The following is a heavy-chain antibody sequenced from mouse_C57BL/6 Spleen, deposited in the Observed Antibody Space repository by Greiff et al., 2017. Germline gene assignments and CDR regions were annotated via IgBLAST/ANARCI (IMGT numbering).Heavy chain of an antibody. CDR2: IRLKSDNYAT. J-gene: IGHJ2*01. CDR3: PIYYGYGYFDY. Sequence: DVKLQESGGGLVQPGGSMKLSCVASGFTFSNYWMNWVRQSPEKGLEWVAQIRLKSDNYATHYAESVKGRFTISRDDSKSSVYLQMNNLRAEDTGIYYCPIYYGYGYFDYWGQGTTLTVSS. CDR1: GFTFSNYW. D-gene: IGHD2-2*01. V-gene: IGHV6-3*01.